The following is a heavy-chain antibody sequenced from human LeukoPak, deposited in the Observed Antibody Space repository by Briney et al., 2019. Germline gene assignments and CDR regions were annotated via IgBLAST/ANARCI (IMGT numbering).Heavy chain of an antibody. V-gene: IGHV1-18*01. J-gene: IGHJ3*02. D-gene: IGHD3-9*01. Sequence: GASVKVSCKASGYTFTSYGISWVRQAPGQGLEWMGWISAYNGNTNYAQKLQGRVTMTTDTSTSTAYMELRSLRSDDTAVYYCAREAQGYFDWFTPNDIWGQGTMVTVSS. CDR1: GYTFTSYG. CDR2: ISAYNGNT. CDR3: AREAQGYFDWFTPNDI.